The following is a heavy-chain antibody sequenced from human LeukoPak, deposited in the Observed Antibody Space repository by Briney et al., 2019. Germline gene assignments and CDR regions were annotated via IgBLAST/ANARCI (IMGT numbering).Heavy chain of an antibody. CDR3: ARHTVAGTAYYYYYGMDV. CDR1: GGSISSSSYY. J-gene: IGHJ6*02. V-gene: IGHV4-39*01. D-gene: IGHD6-19*01. Sequence: KASETLSLTCTVSGGSISSSSYYWGWIRQPPGKGLEWIGSIYYSGSTFYNPSLKSRVTISVDTSKNQFSLKLSSVTAADTAVYYCARHTVAGTAYYYYYGMDVWGQGTTVTVSS. CDR2: IYYSGST.